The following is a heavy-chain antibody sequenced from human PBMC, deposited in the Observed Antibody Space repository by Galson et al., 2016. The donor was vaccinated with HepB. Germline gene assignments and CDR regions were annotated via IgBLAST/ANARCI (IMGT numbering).Heavy chain of an antibody. D-gene: IGHD6-19*01. Sequence: QSGAEVKKPGESLKISCKGSGYSFTNYWIGWVRQMPGKGLEWMGMIHPDDSDTKYSPSFQGQVTMSADKSTSTAYLQWSSLKASDTAMYYCARFSGSGWGSFDYWGQGTLVTVSS. CDR2: IHPDDSDT. V-gene: IGHV5-51*01. J-gene: IGHJ4*02. CDR1: GYSFTNYW. CDR3: ARFSGSGWGSFDY.